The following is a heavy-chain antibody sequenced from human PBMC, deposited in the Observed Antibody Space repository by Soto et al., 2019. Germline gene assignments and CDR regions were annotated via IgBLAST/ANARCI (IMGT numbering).Heavy chain of an antibody. CDR1: GFTFSSHW. Sequence: EVQLVESGGGLVQPGGSLRLSCAASGFTFSSHWMHWVRQAPGKGLVWVSRINSDGRSTSYADSVKGRFTISRDNAKNTLYLQMNSLRAEDTAVYYCARDYVKEYYYGSGSYYAYWGQGTLVTVSS. J-gene: IGHJ4*02. CDR3: ARDYVKEYYYGSGSYYAY. CDR2: INSDGRST. V-gene: IGHV3-74*01. D-gene: IGHD3-10*01.